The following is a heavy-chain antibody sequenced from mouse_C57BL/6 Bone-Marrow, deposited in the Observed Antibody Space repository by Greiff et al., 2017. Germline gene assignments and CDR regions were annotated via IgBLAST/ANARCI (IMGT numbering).Heavy chain of an antibody. CDR2: ISAGGSST. V-gene: IGHV5-4*01. J-gene: IGHJ2*01. D-gene: IGHD1-1*01. Sequence: EVQGVEPGGGLVKPGGSLKLSCAASGFTFSSYAMSWVRQTPEKRLEWVATISAGGSSTYYPDNIKGRFTLSRDKAKNNLYLQMSQLKSENTAMYECARALITTISYFDYWYQGTTLTVSA. CDR3: ARALITTISYFDY. CDR1: GFTFSSYA.